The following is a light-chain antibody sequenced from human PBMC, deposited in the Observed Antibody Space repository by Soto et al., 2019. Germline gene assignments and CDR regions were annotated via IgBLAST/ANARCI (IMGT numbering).Light chain of an antibody. CDR1: SSDVGAYNY. CDR2: DVT. Sequence: QSALTQPPSASGSPGQSVTISCTGTSSDVGAYNYVSWYQQHPGKAPKLMIYDVTTRPSGVPDRFSGSKSGNTASLTVSGLQAEDEADYFCSSYTGSDHLVFGGGTKLTVL. J-gene: IGLJ2*01. V-gene: IGLV2-8*01. CDR3: SSYTGSDHLV.